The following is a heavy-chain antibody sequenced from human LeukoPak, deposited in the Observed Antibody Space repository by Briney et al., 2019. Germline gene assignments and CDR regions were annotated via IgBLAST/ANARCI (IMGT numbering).Heavy chain of an antibody. CDR3: VRDFDY. CDR2: IEQDRTKE. J-gene: IGHJ4*02. CDR1: GLTITTHW. V-gene: IGHV3-7*01. Sequence: PGGPLRLTCAAPGLTITTHWMTSVRQAPEKGLAWVATIEQDRTKEYYVDSVKGRFTISRDNAKKSLYLQMNSLRADDTAVYYCVRDFDYWGQGTLVTVSS.